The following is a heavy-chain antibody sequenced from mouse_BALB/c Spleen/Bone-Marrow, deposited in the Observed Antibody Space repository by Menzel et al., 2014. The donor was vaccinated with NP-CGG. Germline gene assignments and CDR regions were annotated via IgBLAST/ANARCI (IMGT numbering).Heavy chain of an antibody. CDR1: GYAFTNFW. Sequence: LQESGAELVRPGTSVKVSCKASGYAFTNFWIEWVKGRPGQGLEWIGEINPGSGITNYNERFKGKATLTVDKSSSTAYVQLNSLTSDDAAVYLYARRGYRYDVGSFDYWGQGTTLTVSS. CDR2: INPGSGIT. D-gene: IGHD2-14*01. J-gene: IGHJ2*01. V-gene: IGHV1-54*01. CDR3: ARRGYRYDVGSFDY.